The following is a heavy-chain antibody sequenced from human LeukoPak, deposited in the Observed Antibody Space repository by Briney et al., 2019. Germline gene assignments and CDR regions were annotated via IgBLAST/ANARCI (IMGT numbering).Heavy chain of an antibody. V-gene: IGHV1-69*13. CDR3: ARVTGRSGRKPNAEYFQH. CDR1: GGTXSSYA. J-gene: IGHJ1*01. CDR2: IIPIFGTA. Sequence: SVKVSCKASGGTXSSYAISWVRQAPGQGLEWMGGIIPIFGTANYAQKFQGRVTITADESTSTAYMELSSLRSEDTAVYYCARVTGRSGRKPNAEYFQHWGQGTLVTVS. D-gene: IGHD2-8*02.